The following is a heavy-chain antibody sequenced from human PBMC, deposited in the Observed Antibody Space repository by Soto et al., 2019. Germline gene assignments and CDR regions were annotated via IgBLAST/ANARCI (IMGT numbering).Heavy chain of an antibody. V-gene: IGHV3-66*01. D-gene: IGHD1-1*01. CDR3: ARDLVERYNWNRRLVYYYMDV. J-gene: IGHJ6*03. Sequence: GGSLRLSCAASGFTVSSNYMSWVRQAPGKGLEWVSVIYSGGSTYYADSVKGRFTISRDNSKNTRYLQMNSLRAEDTAVYYCARDLVERYNWNRRLVYYYMDVWGKGTTVTVSS. CDR1: GFTVSSNY. CDR2: IYSGGST.